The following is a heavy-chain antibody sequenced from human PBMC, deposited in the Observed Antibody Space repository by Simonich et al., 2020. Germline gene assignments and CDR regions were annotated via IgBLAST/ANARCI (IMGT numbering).Heavy chain of an antibody. J-gene: IGHJ4*02. CDR3: ARHLQLGPFDY. V-gene: IGHV4-34*01. D-gene: IGHD1-1*01. Sequence: QVQLQQWGAGLLKPSETLSLTCAVYGGSFSGYYWSWIRQPPGKGLMWIGEINHSGSTNYNPSLKSRVTRSVDTSKTQFSQKLSSVTAADTAVYYCARHLQLGPFDYWGQGTLVTVSS. CDR2: INHSGST. CDR1: GGSFSGYY.